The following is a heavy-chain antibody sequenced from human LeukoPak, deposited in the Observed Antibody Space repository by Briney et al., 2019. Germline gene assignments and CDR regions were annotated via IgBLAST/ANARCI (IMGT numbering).Heavy chain of an antibody. V-gene: IGHV1-3*03. J-gene: IGHJ6*03. D-gene: IGHD3-3*01. CDR2: INAGNGNT. CDR3: ARGTLEWIFSDYYYYYYMDV. CDR1: GYTFTNYA. Sequence: GASVKVSCKASGYTFTNYAMHWVRQAPGQRLEWMGWINAGNGNTKYSQEFLGRVTITRDTSASTAYMELSSLRSEDMAVYYCARGTLEWIFSDYYYYYYMDVWGKGTLVTVSS.